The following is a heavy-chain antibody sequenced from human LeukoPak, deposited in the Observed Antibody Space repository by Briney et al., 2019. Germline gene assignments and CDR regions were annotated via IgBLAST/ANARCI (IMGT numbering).Heavy chain of an antibody. CDR1: GYTFTSYY. J-gene: IGHJ1*01. CDR3: ARGPSTYDSSGYWLQH. CDR2: INPSGGST. V-gene: IGHV1-46*01. D-gene: IGHD3-22*01. Sequence: ASVKVSCKASGYTFTSYYMHWVRQAPGQGLEWMGIINPSGGSTSYAQKFQGRVTMTRDTSTSTVYMERSSLRSEDTAVYYCARGPSTYDSSGYWLQHWGQGTLVTVSS.